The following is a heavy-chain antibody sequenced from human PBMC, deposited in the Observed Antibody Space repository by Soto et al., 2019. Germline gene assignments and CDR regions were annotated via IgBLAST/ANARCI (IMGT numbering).Heavy chain of an antibody. V-gene: IGHV4-34*01. CDR2: INHSGST. J-gene: IGHJ4*02. Sequence: QVQLQQWGAGLLKPSETLSLTCAVYGGSFRGYYWSWIRQPPGKGLEWIGEINHSGSTNYNPSLKSRVTISVDTSKNQFSLKLSSVTAADTAVYYCARVADLRYCSGGSCYYPSYYFDYWGQGTLVTVSS. CDR3: ARVADLRYCSGGSCYYPSYYFDY. D-gene: IGHD2-15*01. CDR1: GGSFRGYY.